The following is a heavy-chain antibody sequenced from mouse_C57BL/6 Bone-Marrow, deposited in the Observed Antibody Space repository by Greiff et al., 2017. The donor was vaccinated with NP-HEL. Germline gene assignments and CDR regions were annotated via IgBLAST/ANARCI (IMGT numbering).Heavy chain of an antibody. D-gene: IGHD2-12*01. Sequence: QVQLKESGAELVRPGTSVKVSCKASGYAFTNYLIEWVKQRPGQGLEWIGVINPGSGGTNYNEKFKGKATLTADKSSSTAYMQLSSLTSEDSAVYSCARDDYSNDVGLDYWGQGTTLTVSS. CDR2: INPGSGGT. V-gene: IGHV1-54*01. CDR1: GYAFTNYL. J-gene: IGHJ2*01. CDR3: ARDDYSNDVGLDY.